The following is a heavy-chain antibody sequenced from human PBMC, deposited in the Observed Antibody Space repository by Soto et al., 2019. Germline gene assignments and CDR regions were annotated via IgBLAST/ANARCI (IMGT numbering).Heavy chain of an antibody. V-gene: IGHV3-23*01. CDR1: GFTFSSYA. D-gene: IGHD5-18*01. CDR2: ISGSGGST. Sequence: GGSLRLACAASGFTFSSYAMSWVRQAPGKGLEWVSAISGSGGSTYYADSVKGRFTISRDNSKNTLYLQMNSLRAEDTAVYYCAKDGGYSYGYSPRHSYGMDVWGQGTTVTVSS. CDR3: AKDGGYSYGYSPRHSYGMDV. J-gene: IGHJ6*02.